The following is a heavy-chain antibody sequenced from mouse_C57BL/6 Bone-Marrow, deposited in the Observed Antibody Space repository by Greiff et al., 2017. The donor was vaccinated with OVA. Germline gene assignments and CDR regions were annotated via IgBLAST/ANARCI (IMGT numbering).Heavy chain of an antibody. CDR1: GYTFTSYW. CDR2: IDPSDSYP. Sequence: VQLQQPGAELVRPGTSVKLSCKASGYTFTSYWMHWVKQRPGQGLEWIGVIDPSDSYPNYNQKFKGKATLTVDTSSSTAYMQLSSLTSEDSAVYYCARVTGTGYFDVWGTGTTVTVSS. CDR3: ARVTGTGYFDV. J-gene: IGHJ1*03. D-gene: IGHD4-1*01. V-gene: IGHV1-59*01.